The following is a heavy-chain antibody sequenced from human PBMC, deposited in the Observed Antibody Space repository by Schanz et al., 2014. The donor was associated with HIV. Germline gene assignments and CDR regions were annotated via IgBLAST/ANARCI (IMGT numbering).Heavy chain of an antibody. CDR1: GFTFSNFA. Sequence: VQLVESGGGLVQPGGSLRLSCAASGFTFSNFAMSWVRQAPGKGLEWVAVISYDGSRKHFADSVRGRFTISRDNSKNTLYLQMKNLRTEDTAVYYCAKDRNYYESKYRGKGNYYYYYGMDVWGQGTTVTVSS. D-gene: IGHD3-22*01. CDR3: AKDRNYYESKYRGKGNYYYYYGMDV. V-gene: IGHV3-30*18. J-gene: IGHJ6*02. CDR2: ISYDGSRK.